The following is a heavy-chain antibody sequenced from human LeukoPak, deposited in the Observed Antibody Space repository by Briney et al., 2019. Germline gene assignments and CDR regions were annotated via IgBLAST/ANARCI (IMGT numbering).Heavy chain of an antibody. Sequence: ASVKVSCKVSGYTFTDYYMHWVQQAPGKGLEWMGLVDPEDGETIYAEKFQGRVTITADTSTDTAYMELSSLRSEDTAVYYCATRRDTAMVTYFDYWGLGTLVTVSS. CDR2: VDPEDGET. CDR1: GYTFTDYY. J-gene: IGHJ4*02. V-gene: IGHV1-69-2*01. CDR3: ATRRDTAMVTYFDY. D-gene: IGHD5-18*01.